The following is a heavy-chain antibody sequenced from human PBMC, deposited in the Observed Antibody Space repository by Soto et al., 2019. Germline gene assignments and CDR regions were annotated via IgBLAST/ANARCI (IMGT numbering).Heavy chain of an antibody. V-gene: IGHV3-30*03. J-gene: IGHJ4*02. CDR3: ARDLGVAVATLTLDY. CDR2: ISYDGSNK. D-gene: IGHD2-15*01. Sequence: PGGSLRLSCAASGFTFSSYGMHWVRQAPGKGLEWVAVISYDGSNKYYADSVKGRFTISRDDAKNSLYLQMNSLRAEDTGVYYCARDLGVAVATLTLDYWGQGTLVTVSS. CDR1: GFTFSSYG.